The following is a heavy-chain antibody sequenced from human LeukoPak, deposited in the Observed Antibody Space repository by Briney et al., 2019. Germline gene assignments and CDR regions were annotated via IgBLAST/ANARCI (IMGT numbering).Heavy chain of an antibody. D-gene: IGHD6-13*01. Sequence: PSETLSLTCTVSGGSISSYYWSWSRQPPGKGLEWIGYIYYSGSTNYNPSLKSRVTISVDTSKNQFSLKLSSVTAADTAVYYCARYRIAAAGTGFDYWGQGTLVTVSS. V-gene: IGHV4-59*01. CDR1: GGSISSYY. J-gene: IGHJ4*02. CDR2: IYYSGST. CDR3: ARYRIAAAGTGFDY.